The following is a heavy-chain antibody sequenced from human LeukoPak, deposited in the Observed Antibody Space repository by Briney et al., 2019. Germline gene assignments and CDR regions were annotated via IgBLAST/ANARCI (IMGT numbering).Heavy chain of an antibody. J-gene: IGHJ4*02. CDR3: ARGGYCGGDCYSPTDY. CDR1: GGSFSGYY. CDR2: INHSGST. V-gene: IGHV4-34*01. D-gene: IGHD2-21*02. Sequence: SETLSLTCAVYGGSFSGYYWSWIRQPPGKGLEWIGEINHSGSTNYNPSLKSRVTISVDTSKNQFSLKLSSVTAADTAVYYCARGGYCGGDCYSPTDYWGRGTLVTVSS.